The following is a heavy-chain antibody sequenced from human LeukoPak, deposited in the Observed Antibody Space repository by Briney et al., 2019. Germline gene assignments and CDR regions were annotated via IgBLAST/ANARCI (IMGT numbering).Heavy chain of an antibody. CDR2: IIPIFGTA. J-gene: IGHJ6*02. CDR3: ARPYGPGSYSYYYGMDV. D-gene: IGHD3-10*01. Sequence: ASVKVSCKASGGTFSSYAISWVRQAPGQGLEWMGGIIPIFGTANYAQKFQGRVTITADESTSTAYMELSSLRSEDTAVYYCARPYGPGSYSYYYGMDVWGQGTTVTVSS. CDR1: GGTFSSYA. V-gene: IGHV1-69*01.